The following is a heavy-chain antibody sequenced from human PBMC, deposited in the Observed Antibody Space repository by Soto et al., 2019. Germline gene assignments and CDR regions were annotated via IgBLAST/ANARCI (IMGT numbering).Heavy chain of an antibody. Sequence: QVQLVQSGAEVKKPGASVKVSCKASGYTFTGYYMHWVRQAPGQGLEWMGWINPNSGGKNYAQKFQGWGTMTRDTSISTAYMERSRLRSDDTAVYYCAREYCSSTSCYKGGHSGLPTSNWFDPWGQGTLVTVSS. V-gene: IGHV1-2*04. J-gene: IGHJ5*02. CDR1: GYTFTGYY. CDR3: AREYCSSTSCYKGGHSGLPTSNWFDP. D-gene: IGHD2-2*02. CDR2: INPNSGGK.